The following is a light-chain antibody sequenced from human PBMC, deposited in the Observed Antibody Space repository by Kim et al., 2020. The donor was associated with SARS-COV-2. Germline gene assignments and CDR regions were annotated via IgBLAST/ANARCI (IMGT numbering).Light chain of an antibody. V-gene: IGKV1-9*01. CDR2: AAS. J-gene: IGKJ2*02. Sequence: IQLTQSPSSLSASVGDRVTITCRASQGINSYLGWYQQKPGKAPKLLIYAASTLQSGVPSRFSGSGSGTDFTLTISSLQPEDFATYYCQQANSYPRTFGQGTKVDIK. CDR1: QGINSY. CDR3: QQANSYPRT.